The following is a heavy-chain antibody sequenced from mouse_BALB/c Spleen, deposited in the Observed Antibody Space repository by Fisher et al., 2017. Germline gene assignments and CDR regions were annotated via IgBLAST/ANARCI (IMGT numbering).Heavy chain of an antibody. V-gene: IGHV1-69*02. Sequence: KFKGKATLTVDKSSNTAYMQLSSLTSEDSAVYYCARGYGNYVRVDAMDYWGQGTSVTVSS. J-gene: IGHJ4*01. CDR3: ARGYGNYVRVDAMDY. D-gene: IGHD2-1*01.